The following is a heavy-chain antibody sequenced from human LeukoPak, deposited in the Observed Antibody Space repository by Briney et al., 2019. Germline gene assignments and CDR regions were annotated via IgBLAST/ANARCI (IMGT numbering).Heavy chain of an antibody. Sequence: KPSETLSLTCTVPGDSISSYYWSWIRQPPGKGLEWIGYIYYSGSTNYNPSLKSRVTISVDTSKNQFSLKVSSVTAADTAMYYCARLVYCSGGTCYWIFDYWGQGTLVTVSS. J-gene: IGHJ4*02. D-gene: IGHD2-15*01. CDR3: ARLVYCSGGTCYWIFDY. V-gene: IGHV4-59*01. CDR2: IYYSGST. CDR1: GDSISSYY.